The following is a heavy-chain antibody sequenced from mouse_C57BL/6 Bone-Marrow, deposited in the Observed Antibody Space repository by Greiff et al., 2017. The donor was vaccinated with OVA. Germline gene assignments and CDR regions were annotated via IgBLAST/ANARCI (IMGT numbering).Heavy chain of an antibody. Sequence: QVQLQQPGAELVMPGASVKLSCKASGYTFTSYWMHWVKQRPGQGLEWIGEIDPSDSYTNYNQKFKGKSTLTVDKSSSTAYMQLSSLTSEDSAVYYCARGDYCGSSYYWGQGTTLTVSS. CDR3: ARGDYCGSSYY. D-gene: IGHD1-1*01. CDR2: IDPSDSYT. CDR1: GYTFTSYW. J-gene: IGHJ2*01. V-gene: IGHV1-69*01.